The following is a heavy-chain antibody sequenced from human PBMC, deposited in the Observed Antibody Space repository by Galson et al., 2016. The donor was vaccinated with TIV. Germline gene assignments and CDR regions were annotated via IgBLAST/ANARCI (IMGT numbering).Heavy chain of an antibody. J-gene: IGHJ4*02. CDR3: ARETGCGGDCYYFDY. Sequence: SLRLSCAASGFTFSSYAMHWVRQAPGKGLEWVADISYDGINKYYADSVKGRFTVSRDNSKSTLYLQLNSLRTEDTAVYYCARETGCGGDCYYFDYWGQGTLVTVSS. D-gene: IGHD2-21*02. V-gene: IGHV3-30*01. CDR2: ISYDGINK. CDR1: GFTFSSYA.